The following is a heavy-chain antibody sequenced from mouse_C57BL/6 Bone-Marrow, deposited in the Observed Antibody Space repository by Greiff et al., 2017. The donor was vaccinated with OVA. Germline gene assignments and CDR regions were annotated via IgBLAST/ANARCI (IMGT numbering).Heavy chain of an antibody. CDR3: ASEGYVGY. D-gene: IGHD2-14*01. Sequence: QVQLQQSGPELVKPGASVKISCKASGYAFSSSWMNWVKQRPGKGLEWIGRIYPGDGDTNYNGKFKGKATLTADKSSSTAYMQLSSLTSEDSAVYFCASEGYVGYWGQGTTLTVSS. V-gene: IGHV1-82*01. J-gene: IGHJ2*01. CDR2: IYPGDGDT. CDR1: GYAFSSSW.